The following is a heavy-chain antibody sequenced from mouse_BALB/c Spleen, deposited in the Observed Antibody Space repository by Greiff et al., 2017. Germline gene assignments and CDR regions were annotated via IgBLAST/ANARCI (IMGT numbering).Heavy chain of an antibody. J-gene: IGHJ4*01. D-gene: IGHD2-1*01. CDR2: IWSGGST. V-gene: IGHV2-2*02. CDR3: ARRVYYGNYGAMDY. Sequence: VKLQESGPGLVQPSQSLSITCTVSGFSLTSYGVHWVRQSPGKGLEWLGVIWSGGSTDYNAAFISRLSISKDNSKSQVFFKMNSLQANDTAIYYCARRVYYGNYGAMDYWGQGTSVTVSS. CDR1: GFSLTSYG.